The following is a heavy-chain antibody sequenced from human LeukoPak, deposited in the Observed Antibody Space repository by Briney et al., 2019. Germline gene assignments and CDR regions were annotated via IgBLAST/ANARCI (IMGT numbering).Heavy chain of an antibody. J-gene: IGHJ4*02. V-gene: IGHV3-30-3*01. CDR2: ISYDGSNK. D-gene: IGHD1-7*01. CDR1: GFTFSSYA. CDR3: VGWGISGITNH. Sequence: PGRSLRLSCAASGFTFSSYAMYWVRQAPGKGLEWVAVISYDGSNKYYADSVKGRFTISRDNSKNTLYLQMNSLRAEDTAVYYCVGWGISGITNHWGQGTLVTVSS.